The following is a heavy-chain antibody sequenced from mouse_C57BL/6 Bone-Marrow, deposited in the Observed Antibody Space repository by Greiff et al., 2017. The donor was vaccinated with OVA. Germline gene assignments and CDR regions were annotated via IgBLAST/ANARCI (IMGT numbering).Heavy chain of an antibody. CDR2: IYPGSGST. J-gene: IGHJ2*01. Sequence: PGQGLEWLGDIYPGSGSTNYNEKFKSKATLTVDTSSSTAYMQLSSLTSEGSAGYYSARGRLRREYCCDYWGQGTTLTVSS. D-gene: IGHD2-2*01. V-gene: IGHV1-55*01. CDR3: ARGRLRREYCCDY.